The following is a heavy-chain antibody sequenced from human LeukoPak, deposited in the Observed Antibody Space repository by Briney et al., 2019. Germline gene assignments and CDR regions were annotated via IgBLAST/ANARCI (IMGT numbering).Heavy chain of an antibody. Sequence: PGGSLRLSCAASGFIFSSYAMSWVREAPARGLEWVSSLRGNGDTFYADSVKGRFTLSRDESRNTVYLHLNELRVEDTAVYYCAKASWVSTADAVLWGQGTVVTASS. D-gene: IGHD3-16*01. CDR3: AKASWVSTADAVL. V-gene: IGHV3-23*01. CDR1: GFIFSSYA. CDR2: LRGNGDT. J-gene: IGHJ4*02.